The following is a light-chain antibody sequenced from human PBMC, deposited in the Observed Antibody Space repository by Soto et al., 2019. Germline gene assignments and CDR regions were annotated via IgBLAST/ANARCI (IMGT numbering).Light chain of an antibody. V-gene: IGLV1-40*01. J-gene: IGLJ2*01. Sequence: QSVLTQPPSVSGAPGQRVTISCTGSSSNIGAGYDVHWYQQLPGTAPKLLIYYNSNRPSGVPDRFSGSRSGTSASLAITRLQAEDEADYYCQSYDSSLGGYVIFGGGTKLTVL. CDR3: QSYDSSLGGYVI. CDR2: YNS. CDR1: SSNIGAGYD.